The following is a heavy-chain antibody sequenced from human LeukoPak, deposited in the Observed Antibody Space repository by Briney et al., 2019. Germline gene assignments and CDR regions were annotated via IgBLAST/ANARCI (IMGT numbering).Heavy chain of an antibody. Sequence: GGSLRLSCAASGFTFSSYWMHWVRQAPGKGLVWVSRINSDGSSTSYAHSVKGRFTISREDAKNYFFLQMNSLRAGDTAVYFCAALGDSIYWGQGTLVTVSS. D-gene: IGHD1-26*01. CDR2: INSDGSST. CDR3: AALGDSIY. CDR1: GFTFSSYW. J-gene: IGHJ4*02. V-gene: IGHV3-74*01.